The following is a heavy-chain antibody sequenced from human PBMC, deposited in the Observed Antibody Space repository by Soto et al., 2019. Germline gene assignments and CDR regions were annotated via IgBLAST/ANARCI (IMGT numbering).Heavy chain of an antibody. Sequence: EVQLLEYGGGLVQPGGSLRLSCAASGFTFSSYAMSWVRQAPGKGLGWVSAISGSGGSTYYADSVKGRFTISRDNSKNTLCLQINSLRAEDTAVYYCAKQLHGSGSYYKGRGGLDFWGQGTLVTVSS. CDR1: GFTFSSYA. CDR3: AKQLHGSGSYYKGRGGLDF. J-gene: IGHJ4*02. CDR2: ISGSGGST. D-gene: IGHD3-10*01. V-gene: IGHV3-23*01.